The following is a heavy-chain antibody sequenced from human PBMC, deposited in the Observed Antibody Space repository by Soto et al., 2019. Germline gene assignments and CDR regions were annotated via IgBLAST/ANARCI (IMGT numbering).Heavy chain of an antibody. Sequence: QEQLVQSGAEVKKPGSSVKVSCKSSGGTFSSSAINWVRPAPGQGLEWMGGIIPIFGTANYAQNFQDRVTITADVSTNTAYMELSSLRSADTAMYYCAREIRYFFYGMDVWGQGTTVTVSS. CDR1: GGTFSSSA. CDR2: IIPIFGTA. V-gene: IGHV1-69*01. J-gene: IGHJ6*02. CDR3: AREIRYFFYGMDV.